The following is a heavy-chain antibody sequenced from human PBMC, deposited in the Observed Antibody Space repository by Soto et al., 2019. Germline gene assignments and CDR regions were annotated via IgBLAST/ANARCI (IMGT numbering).Heavy chain of an antibody. CDR2: MNNVGRT. Sequence: QVQLQESGPGLVKPSETLSLTCTVSGASSTTYYWSWIRQPPGKGLEWIGYMNNVGRTNYNPSLKSRVTISLDTSNNQLSLKLSSVIAADTAVYYCARSYCLDSIRCNGFDPWGQGTLVTVSS. V-gene: IGHV4-59*01. D-gene: IGHD2-15*01. J-gene: IGHJ5*02. CDR3: ARSYCLDSIRCNGFDP. CDR1: GASSTTYY.